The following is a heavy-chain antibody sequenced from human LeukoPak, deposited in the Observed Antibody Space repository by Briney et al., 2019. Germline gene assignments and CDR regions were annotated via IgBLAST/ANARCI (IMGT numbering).Heavy chain of an antibody. J-gene: IGHJ3*02. CDR3: AKNQGYSTVRDAFDI. Sequence: GGSLRLSCAASGFAFGDNWMHWVRQAPGKGLVWVSRMNSDGRSTYYADSVKGRFTISRDNSKNTLYLQMNSLRAEDTAVYYCAKNQGYSTVRDAFDIWGQGTMVTVSS. D-gene: IGHD5-18*01. CDR1: GFAFGDNW. CDR2: MNSDGRST. V-gene: IGHV3-74*01.